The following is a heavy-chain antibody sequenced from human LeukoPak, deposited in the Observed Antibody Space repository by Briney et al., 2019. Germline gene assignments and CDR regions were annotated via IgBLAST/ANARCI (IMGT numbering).Heavy chain of an antibody. Sequence: ASVKVSCKASGYTFTSYGISWVRQAPGQGLEWMGWISAYNGNTNYAQKLQGRVTMTTDTSTSTAYMELRSLRSDDTAVYYCARAGVLLWFGESPFDYWGQGTLVTVSS. CDR3: ARAGVLLWFGESPFDY. D-gene: IGHD3-10*01. CDR1: GYTFTSYG. J-gene: IGHJ4*02. CDR2: ISAYNGNT. V-gene: IGHV1-18*01.